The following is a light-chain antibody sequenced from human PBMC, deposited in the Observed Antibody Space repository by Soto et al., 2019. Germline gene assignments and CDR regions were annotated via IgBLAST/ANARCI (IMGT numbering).Light chain of an antibody. J-gene: IGKJ1*01. CDR2: DAS. Sequence: VQMTQSPSSLSASGGDRATITCRASQNVYTISAWYRQRPGRPPQLLIYDASTLQAGVHSPFSGDAFGTHFLLTISSLQPEDVVTYSCLHYTKATWTFGQGTKV. CDR1: QNVYTI. CDR3: LHYTKATWT. V-gene: IGKV1-27*01.